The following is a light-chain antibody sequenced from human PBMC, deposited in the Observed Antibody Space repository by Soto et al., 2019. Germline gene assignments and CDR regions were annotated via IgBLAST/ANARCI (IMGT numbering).Light chain of an antibody. CDR2: KAS. CDR1: QSISIW. Sequence: DIQMTQSPSTLSASVGDRVTITCRASQSISIWLAWYQQKPGKAPNLLIYKASNLESGVPSRFSGSGSGTEFTLTISSLQPDDFATYYCQQHDRYSLTFGGGTKVEIK. CDR3: QQHDRYSLT. V-gene: IGKV1-5*03. J-gene: IGKJ4*01.